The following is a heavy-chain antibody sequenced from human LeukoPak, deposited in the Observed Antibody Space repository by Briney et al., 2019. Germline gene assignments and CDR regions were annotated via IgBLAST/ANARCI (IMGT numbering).Heavy chain of an antibody. CDR3: ARERGDYGDY. Sequence: PSETLSLTCTVSGGSISSSSYYWGWIRQPPGKGLEWIGSIYYSGSTYYNPSLKSRVTISVDTSKNQFSLKLSSVTAADTAVYYCARERGDYGDYWGQGTLVTVSS. J-gene: IGHJ4*02. V-gene: IGHV4-39*07. CDR2: IYYSGST. CDR1: GGSISSSSYY. D-gene: IGHD3-10*01.